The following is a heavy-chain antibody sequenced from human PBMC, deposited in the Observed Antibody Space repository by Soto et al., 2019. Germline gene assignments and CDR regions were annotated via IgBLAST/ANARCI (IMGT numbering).Heavy chain of an antibody. V-gene: IGHV4-30-4*01. Sequence: TLSLTCTVSGGSISSGDYYWSWIRQPPGKGLEWIGYIYYSGSTYYNPSLKSRVTISVDTSKNQFSLKLSSVTAADTAVYYCARGTRNYRFDPWGQGTLVTVSS. CDR1: GGSISSGDYY. D-gene: IGHD1-7*01. CDR3: ARGTRNYRFDP. CDR2: IYYSGST. J-gene: IGHJ5*02.